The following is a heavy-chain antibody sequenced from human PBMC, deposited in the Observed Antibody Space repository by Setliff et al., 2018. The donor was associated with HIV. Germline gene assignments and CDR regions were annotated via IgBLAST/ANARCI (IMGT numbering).Heavy chain of an antibody. CDR1: GTSINSHY. CDR3: ARVSRLHPFDP. V-gene: IGHV4-59*11. J-gene: IGHJ5*02. D-gene: IGHD2-15*01. Sequence: KTSETLSLTCTVSGTSINSHYWSWIRQTPGKGLQWIGLIYYTRIPTYNPSLEGRITMSVDRSKNQFSLRLTSVTAADTAMYYCARVSRLHPFDPWGQGTLVTVSS. CDR2: IYYTRIP.